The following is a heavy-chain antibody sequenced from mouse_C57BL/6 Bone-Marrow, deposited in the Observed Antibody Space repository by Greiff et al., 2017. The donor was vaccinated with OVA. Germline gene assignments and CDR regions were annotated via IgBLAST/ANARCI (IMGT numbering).Heavy chain of an antibody. J-gene: IGHJ2*01. CDR3: ARRDRGGYYFDY. Sequence: QVQLQQSGPELVKPGASVKLSCKASGYTFTSYWMQWVKQRPGQGLEWIGEIDPSDSYTNYNQKFKGKATLTVDTSSSTAYMQLSSLTSEDSAVYYCARRDRGGYYFDYWGQGTTLTVSS. CDR1: GYTFTSYW. D-gene: IGHD3-3*01. CDR2: IDPSDSYT. V-gene: IGHV1-50*01.